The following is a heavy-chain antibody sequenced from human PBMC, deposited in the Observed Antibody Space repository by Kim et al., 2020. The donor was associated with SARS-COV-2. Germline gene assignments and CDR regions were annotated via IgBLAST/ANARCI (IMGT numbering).Heavy chain of an antibody. CDR1: GFTFSSYG. V-gene: IGHV3-33*01. Sequence: GGSLRLSCAASGFTFSSYGMHWVRQAPGKGLEWVAVIWYDGSNKYYADSVKGRFTISRDNSKNTLYLQMNSLRAEDTAVYYCVRWGSCEAFDIWGQGTMVTVSS. CDR3: VRWGSCEAFDI. J-gene: IGHJ3*02. D-gene: IGHD3-16*01. CDR2: IWYDGSNK.